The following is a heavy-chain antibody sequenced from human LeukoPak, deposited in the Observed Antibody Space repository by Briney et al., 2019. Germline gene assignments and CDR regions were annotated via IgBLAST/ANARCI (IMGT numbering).Heavy chain of an antibody. Sequence: GGSLRLSCSASGFTFSDYYMSWIRQAPGKGLEWVSYISSSGSTIYYADSVKGRFTISRDNAKNSLYLQMNSLRAEDTAVYYCARAEGDYVWGSYRHYFDYWGQGTLVTVSS. CDR2: ISSSGSTI. J-gene: IGHJ4*02. D-gene: IGHD3-16*02. CDR3: ARAEGDYVWGSYRHYFDY. V-gene: IGHV3-11*04. CDR1: GFTFSDYY.